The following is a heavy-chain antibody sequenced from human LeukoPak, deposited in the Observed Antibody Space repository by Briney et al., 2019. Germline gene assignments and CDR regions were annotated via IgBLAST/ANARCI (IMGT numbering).Heavy chain of an antibody. CDR2: ISGSNGKT. J-gene: IGHJ4*02. Sequence: GGSLRLSCAASGFTFSTYAMTWVRQAPGKGLGWVSTISGSNGKTYYADSVKGRFTISRDNAKNTLYLQMNSLGAEDPAVYDCACSITMVRLVIYYFDLGGEGTLVTVPS. D-gene: IGHD3-9*01. V-gene: IGHV3-23*01. CDR1: GFTFSTYA. CDR3: ACSITMVRLVIYYFDL.